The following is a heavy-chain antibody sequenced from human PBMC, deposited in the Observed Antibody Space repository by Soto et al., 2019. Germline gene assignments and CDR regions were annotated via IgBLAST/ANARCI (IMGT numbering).Heavy chain of an antibody. CDR3: ARGVGPSRSYYNSYFDY. V-gene: IGHV3-21*01. CDR2: ISSSSSYI. Sequence: EVQLVESGGGLVKPGGSLRLSCAASGFTFSSYSMNWVRQAPGKGLEWVSSISSSSSYIYYADSVKGRFTISRDNAKNPLWLQMNSLRAEDTAVYYCARGVGPSRSYYNSYFDYWRQEPWSPSPQ. D-gene: IGHD3-10*01. J-gene: IGHJ4*01. CDR1: GFTFSSYS.